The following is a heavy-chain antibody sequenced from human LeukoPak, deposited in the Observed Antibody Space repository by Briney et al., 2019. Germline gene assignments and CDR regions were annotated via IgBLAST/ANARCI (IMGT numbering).Heavy chain of an antibody. Sequence: GGSLRLSCAASGFTFSIYAMNWVRQAPGKGLEWVSAISGSGGSTYYADSVKGRFTISRDNSKNTLYLQMNSLRAEDTAVYYCAKGLRYFDWLFFDYWGQGTLVTVSS. CDR2: ISGSGGST. V-gene: IGHV3-23*01. J-gene: IGHJ4*02. CDR1: GFTFSIYA. D-gene: IGHD3-9*01. CDR3: AKGLRYFDWLFFDY.